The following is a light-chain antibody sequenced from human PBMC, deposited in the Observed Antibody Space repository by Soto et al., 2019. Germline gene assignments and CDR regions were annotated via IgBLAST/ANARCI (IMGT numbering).Light chain of an antibody. CDR2: GAS. Sequence: EIVLTQSPGTLSLSPGEGATLSCRASQSVPSSNLAWYQQKAGQAPRVLIYGASNRASGVPERFSSSGSGTDFTLTVSRLEPEDFAVYYCQQYGNSPYTFGQGTKLEIK. CDR3: QQYGNSPYT. V-gene: IGKV3-20*01. CDR1: QSVPSSN. J-gene: IGKJ2*01.